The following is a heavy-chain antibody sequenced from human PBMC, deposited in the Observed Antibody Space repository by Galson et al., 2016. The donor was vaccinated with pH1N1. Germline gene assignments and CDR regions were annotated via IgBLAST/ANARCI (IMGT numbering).Heavy chain of an antibody. D-gene: IGHD3-10*01. CDR2: ISWNSNSI. CDR1: GFAFDDFA. CDR3: AKGAGRYYFGSGSFNY. J-gene: IGHJ4*02. V-gene: IGHV3-9*01. Sequence: SLRLSCAASGFAFDDFAMHWARHVPGKGLEWVSGISWNSNSIGYADSVKGRFTISRDSAKKSLFLQMNSLRVGDTALYYCAKGAGRYYFGSGSFNYWGQGTQVTVSS.